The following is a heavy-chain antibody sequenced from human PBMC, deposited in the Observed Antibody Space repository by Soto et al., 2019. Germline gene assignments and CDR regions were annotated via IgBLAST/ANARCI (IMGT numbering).Heavy chain of an antibody. CDR3: SKTDYYHYGMDV. V-gene: IGHV4-39*01. J-gene: IGHJ6*02. Sequence: SETLSLTCTVSGDSISSSNYYWGWIRQPPGKGLEYIGSIYYGGTTYYNPSLKSRATISVDTSKHQFSLRLSSVTAADTAVYFCSKTDYYHYGMDVWGQGATVPVSS. CDR2: IYYGGTT. CDR1: GDSISSSNYY.